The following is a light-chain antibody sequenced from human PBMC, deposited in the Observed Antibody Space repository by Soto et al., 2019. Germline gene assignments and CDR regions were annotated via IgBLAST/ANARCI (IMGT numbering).Light chain of an antibody. Sequence: SYELTQPPSVSAAPGQTARITCRGNNFGSKSVHWYQQKPGQAPVLVVSDDSDRPSGIPARFSGSKSGNTATPTLSRVVGVDEADYYCPVWDIRSDEYVFRSWTNVTVL. CDR1: NFGSKS. CDR3: PVWDIRSDEYV. V-gene: IGLV3-21*02. CDR2: DDS. J-gene: IGLJ1*01.